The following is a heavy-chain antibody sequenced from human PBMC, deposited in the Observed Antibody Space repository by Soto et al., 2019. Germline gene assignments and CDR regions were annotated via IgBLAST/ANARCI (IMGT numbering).Heavy chain of an antibody. J-gene: IGHJ3*02. D-gene: IGHD1-26*01. CDR1: GFTFSSYS. Sequence: GGSLRLSCAASGFTFSSYSMNWVRQAPGKGLEWVSSISSSSSYIYYADSVKGRFTISRDNAKNSLYLQMNSLRAEDTAVYYCARAGSYYHDAFDIWGQGTIVTVSS. CDR3: ARAGSYYHDAFDI. V-gene: IGHV3-21*01. CDR2: ISSSSSYI.